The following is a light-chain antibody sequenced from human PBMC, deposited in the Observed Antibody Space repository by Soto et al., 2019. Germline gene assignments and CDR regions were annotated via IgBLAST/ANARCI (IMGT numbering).Light chain of an antibody. J-gene: IGKJ2*01. CDR3: QQYNNWPPTFT. V-gene: IGKV3-15*01. CDR1: QSVSSN. CDR2: GAS. Sequence: EIVMTQSPAPLSVSPGERATLSCRASQSVSSNLAWYQQKPGQAPRLLIYGASTRATGIPARFSGSGSGTEFTHAISSLQSEDFAVYYCQQYNNWPPTFTFGQGTKLEIK.